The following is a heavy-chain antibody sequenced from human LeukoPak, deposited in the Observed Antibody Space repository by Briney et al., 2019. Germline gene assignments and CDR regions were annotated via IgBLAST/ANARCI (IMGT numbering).Heavy chain of an antibody. D-gene: IGHD5-12*01. CDR2: IHYSGST. V-gene: IGHV4-59*08. CDR1: GGSISSYY. Sequence: SETLSLTCTVSGGSISSYYWSWIRQPPGKGLEWIGYIHYSGSTNYNPSLKSRVTISVDTSKNQFSLKLSSVTAADTAVYYCARGYSGYDRYLFDYWGQGTLVTVSS. CDR3: ARGYSGYDRYLFDY. J-gene: IGHJ4*02.